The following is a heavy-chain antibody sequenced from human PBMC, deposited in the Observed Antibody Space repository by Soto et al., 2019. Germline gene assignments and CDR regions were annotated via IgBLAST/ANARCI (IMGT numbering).Heavy chain of an antibody. Sequence: ASVKVSCKASGYTFTSYAMHWVRQAPGQRLEWMGWINAGNGNTKYSQKFQGRVTITRDTSASTAYMELSSLRSEDTAVYYCARGTVLRFLEWLPPLGYYYYYMDVWGKGTTVTVSS. V-gene: IGHV1-3*01. CDR1: GYTFTSYA. CDR3: ARGTVLRFLEWLPPLGYYYYYMDV. CDR2: INAGNGNT. J-gene: IGHJ6*03. D-gene: IGHD3-3*01.